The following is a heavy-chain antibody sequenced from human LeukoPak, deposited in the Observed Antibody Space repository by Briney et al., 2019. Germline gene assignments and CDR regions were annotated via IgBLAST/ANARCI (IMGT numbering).Heavy chain of an antibody. CDR1: GGSISGYY. J-gene: IGHJ5*02. CDR3: ARGDHYTSSFFNP. Sequence: SETLSLTCTVSGGSISGYYWTWIRQPPGKGLEWIGYICHSGSTNYNPSLKSRVTISVDTSKKQFSLKMSSVTAADTAVYYCARGDHYTSSFFNPWGQGTLVTVSS. V-gene: IGHV4-59*01. D-gene: IGHD6-13*01. CDR2: ICHSGST.